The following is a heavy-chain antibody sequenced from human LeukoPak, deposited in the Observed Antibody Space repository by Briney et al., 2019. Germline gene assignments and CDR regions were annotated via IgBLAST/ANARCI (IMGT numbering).Heavy chain of an antibody. D-gene: IGHD6-19*01. CDR1: GVIFSNYG. Sequence: GGSLRLSCAASGVIFSNYGMHWVHQASGKGLEWVAFIRDDGSNKYYVDSVKGRFTISRDNSKNTLYLQMYSLRDDDTAVYYCAKDIARKQWLVSDYYYMDVWGKGTTVIVSS. CDR2: IRDDGSNK. V-gene: IGHV3-30*02. CDR3: AKDIARKQWLVSDYYYMDV. J-gene: IGHJ6*03.